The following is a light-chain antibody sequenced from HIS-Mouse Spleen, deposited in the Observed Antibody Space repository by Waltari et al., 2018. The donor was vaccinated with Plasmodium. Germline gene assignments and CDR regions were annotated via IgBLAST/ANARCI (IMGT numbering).Light chain of an antibody. CDR1: ISSLGSNT. J-gene: IGLJ2*01. V-gene: IGLV1-44*01. CDR3: AAWDDSLNGVV. CDR2: RNN. Sequence: QSVLTQPPSASGTPGQRVTISCSGSISSLGSNTVNWYQQLPGTAPKLLIDRNNQRPSGVRDRVSGSKLGTSASLAIGGLQSEDEADYYCAAWDDSLNGVVFAGGTKLTVL.